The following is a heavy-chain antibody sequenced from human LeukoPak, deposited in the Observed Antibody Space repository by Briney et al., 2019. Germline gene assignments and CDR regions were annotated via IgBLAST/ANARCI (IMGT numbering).Heavy chain of an antibody. V-gene: IGHV1-18*01. CDR3: ARRNYYFDY. CDR2: ISAHNGNT. CDR1: GGTFSSYA. Sequence: ASVKVSCKASGGTFSSYAISWVRQAPGQGLEWMGWISAHNGNTNYAQKLQGRVTMTTDTSTSTAYMELRSLRSDDTAVYYCARRNYYFDYWGQGTLVTVSS. D-gene: IGHD1-7*01. J-gene: IGHJ4*02.